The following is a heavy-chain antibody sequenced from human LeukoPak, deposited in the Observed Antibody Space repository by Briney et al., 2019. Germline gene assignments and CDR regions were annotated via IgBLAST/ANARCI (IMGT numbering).Heavy chain of an antibody. V-gene: IGHV4-34*01. CDR1: GGSFSGYY. CDR2: INHSGST. D-gene: IGHD3-16*01. Sequence: SSETLSLTCAVYGGSFSGYYWSWIRQPPGKGLEWIGEINHSGSTNYNPSLKSRVTISVDTSKNQFSLKLSSVTAADTAVYYCARGPIRWGYFDYWGQGTLVTVSS. J-gene: IGHJ4*02. CDR3: ARGPIRWGYFDY.